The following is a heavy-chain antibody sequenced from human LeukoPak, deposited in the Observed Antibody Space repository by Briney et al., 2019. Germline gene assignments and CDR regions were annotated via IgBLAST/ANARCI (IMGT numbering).Heavy chain of an antibody. Sequence: PSETLSLTCTVSGYSISSGYYWGWIRQPPGKGLEWIGSIYHSGSTYYIPSLRSRVTISVDTSKNQFSLKLSSVTAADTAMYYCAKSGGYGLIDYWGQGTLVTVSS. J-gene: IGHJ4*02. CDR3: AKSGGYGLIDY. D-gene: IGHD1-26*01. CDR2: IYHSGST. CDR1: GYSISSGYY. V-gene: IGHV4-38-2*02.